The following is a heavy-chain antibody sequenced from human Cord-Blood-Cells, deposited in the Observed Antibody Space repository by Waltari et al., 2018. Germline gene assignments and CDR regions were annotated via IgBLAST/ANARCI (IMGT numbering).Heavy chain of an antibody. Sequence: EVQLLESGGGLVQPGGSLRLSCAASGFTFSSYAMSWVRQAPGKGLEWVSAIGGSGGSTYYAYSVKGRFTISRDNSKNTLYLQMNSLRAEDTAVYYCAKVVLLWFRESELDYWGQGTLVTVSS. D-gene: IGHD3-10*01. CDR2: IGGSGGST. CDR1: GFTFSSYA. V-gene: IGHV3-23*01. J-gene: IGHJ4*02. CDR3: AKVVLLWFRESELDY.